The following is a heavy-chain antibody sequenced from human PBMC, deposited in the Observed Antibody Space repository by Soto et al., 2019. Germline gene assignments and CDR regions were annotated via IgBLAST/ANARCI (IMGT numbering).Heavy chain of an antibody. J-gene: IGHJ5*02. CDR1: GFTFSNYW. Sequence: GGSLRLSCAVSGFTFSNYWMHWVRQVPGKGLVWVSRVNLDGRDTFYADSVRGRFTISRDNAKRTLFLQMNSLRAEDTAVYYCAREGTYYNFWSGYPKRGLDPWGQGTLVTVS. D-gene: IGHD3-3*01. CDR3: AREGTYYNFWSGYPKRGLDP. CDR2: VNLDGRDT. V-gene: IGHV3-74*01.